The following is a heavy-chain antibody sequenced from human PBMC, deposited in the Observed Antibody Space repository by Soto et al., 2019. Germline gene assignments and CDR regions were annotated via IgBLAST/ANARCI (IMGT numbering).Heavy chain of an antibody. Sequence: SETLSLTCTVSGGSVSSSSYYWGWVRQPPGKGLEWIGSVYYSGSTYYNPSLESRVTISVDKSKNQFSLKLSSVTAADTAVYYCARDLGYAGLNCSGGSCYSRWFDPWGQGTLVTVSS. CDR1: GGSVSSSSYY. V-gene: IGHV4-39*02. J-gene: IGHJ5*02. CDR3: ARDLGYAGLNCSGGSCYSRWFDP. D-gene: IGHD2-15*01. CDR2: VYYSGST.